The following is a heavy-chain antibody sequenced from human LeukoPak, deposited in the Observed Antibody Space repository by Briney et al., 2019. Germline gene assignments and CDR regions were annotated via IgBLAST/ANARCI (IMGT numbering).Heavy chain of an antibody. CDR3: ARLVRAWNDHFDP. Sequence: SETLSLTCTVSGDSFSTFSWSWIRQPPGMGLEWIGYIQASGDTKYSPALKSRVTISLDPSKNQISLNLRSVTAADTAVYYCARLVRAWNDHFDPWGQGTLVTVSS. CDR2: IQASGDT. J-gene: IGHJ5*02. D-gene: IGHD1-1*01. CDR1: GDSFSTFS. V-gene: IGHV4-4*09.